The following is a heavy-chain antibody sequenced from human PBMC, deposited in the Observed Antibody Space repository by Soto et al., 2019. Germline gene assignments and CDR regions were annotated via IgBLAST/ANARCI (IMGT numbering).Heavy chain of an antibody. D-gene: IGHD4-17*01. CDR1: GYTFTSYG. Sequence: ASVKVSCKASGYTFTSYGISWVRQAPGQGLEWMGWISAYNGNTNYAQRLQGRVTMTTDTSTSTAYMELRSLRSDDTAVYYCARAGAHYGGNLNFDYWGQGTLVTVSS. V-gene: IGHV1-18*01. CDR2: ISAYNGNT. CDR3: ARAGAHYGGNLNFDY. J-gene: IGHJ4*02.